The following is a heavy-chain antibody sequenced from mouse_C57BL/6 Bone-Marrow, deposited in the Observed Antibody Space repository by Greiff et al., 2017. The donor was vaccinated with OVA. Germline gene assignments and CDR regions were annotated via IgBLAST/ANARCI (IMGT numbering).Heavy chain of an antibody. CDR2: IDPANGDT. CDR3: ASQLESVASHYWYIDD. D-gene: IGHD6-1*01. J-gene: IGHJ1*03. V-gene: IGHV14-3*01. CDR1: GFNIKNTY. Sequence: EVQLQQSVAELVRPGASVKLSCTASGFNIKNTYMHWVKQRPEQGLEWIGRIDPANGDTKYAPKFKGKATITADTSSNTAYLQLSSLTSEDTAVYYGASQLESVASHYWYIDDWGTGTTVTVSS.